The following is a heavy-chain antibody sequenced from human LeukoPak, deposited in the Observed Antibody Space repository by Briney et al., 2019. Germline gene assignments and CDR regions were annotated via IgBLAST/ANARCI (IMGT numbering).Heavy chain of an antibody. CDR3: ARLVSGYYYDSSGYYFLDY. J-gene: IGHJ4*02. CDR1: GYTFTGYG. Sequence: GASVKVSCKASGYTFTGYGISWVRPAPGQGLEWMGWISAYNGNTNYAQKLQGRVTMTTDTSTSTAYMELRSLRSDDTAVYYCARLVSGYYYDSSGYYFLDYWGQGTLVTVSS. D-gene: IGHD3-22*01. V-gene: IGHV1-18*01. CDR2: ISAYNGNT.